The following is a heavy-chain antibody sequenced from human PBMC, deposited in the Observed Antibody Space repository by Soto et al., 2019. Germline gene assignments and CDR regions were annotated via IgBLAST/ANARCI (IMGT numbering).Heavy chain of an antibody. J-gene: IGHJ4*02. Sequence: QVQLQQWGAGLLKPSETLSLTCAVYGGSFSGYYWSWIRQPPGKGLEWIGEINHSGSTNYNPSLKSRVTISVDTSKNQFSLKLSSVTAADTAVYYCARTKYYGGNSGVGNWGQGTLVTVSS. D-gene: IGHD4-17*01. CDR1: GGSFSGYY. CDR3: ARTKYYGGNSGVGN. V-gene: IGHV4-34*01. CDR2: INHSGST.